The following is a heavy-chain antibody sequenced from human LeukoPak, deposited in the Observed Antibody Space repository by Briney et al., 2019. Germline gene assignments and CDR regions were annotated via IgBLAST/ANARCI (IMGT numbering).Heavy chain of an antibody. V-gene: IGHV3-74*01. CDR1: GLTLSYDW. CDR3: ARGHPMAAVGSAGY. CDR2: INNDGSST. J-gene: IGHJ4*02. D-gene: IGHD6-13*01. Sequence: GGSLRLSCAASGLTLSYDWMHWLRRAPGKGLAWVSRINNDGSSTTYADSVRGRFTISRDNAKNTMYLQMDSLRAEDTAVYYCARGHPMAAVGSAGYWGQGTLVTVSS.